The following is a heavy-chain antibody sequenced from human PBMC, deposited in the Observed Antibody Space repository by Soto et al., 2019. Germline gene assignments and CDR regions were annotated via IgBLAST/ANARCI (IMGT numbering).Heavy chain of an antibody. CDR2: TYYNGDT. J-gene: IGHJ4*02. CDR1: DDSFRGAEYY. V-gene: IGHV4-61*08. D-gene: IGHD6-19*01. CDR3: ARGPAYIDGWRTFDL. Sequence: QVLLQESGPGLLRPSETLSLTCTVSDDSFRGAEYYWSWIRQPLGKGPEWIGYTYYNGDTKYNPALRSRVTISEDTSKNQFSLRLSSVTAADTAVYFCARGPAYIDGWRTFDLWGRGILVTVSS.